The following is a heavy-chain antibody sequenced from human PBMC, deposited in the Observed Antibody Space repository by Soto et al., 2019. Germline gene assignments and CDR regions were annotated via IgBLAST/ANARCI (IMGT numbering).Heavy chain of an antibody. V-gene: IGHV1-69*01. CDR1: GGTFSTYG. Sequence: QVQLVQSGAEVKNPGSSVKVSCKAYGGTFSTYGISWVRQAPGQGLEWMGGFIPIFGTSNYAQKFQGRLTISADEPTSTAYMEQSCLRSDDTAVYYCARGELKTGSVPYSMDVWGQGTTVAVSS. CDR3: ARGELKTGSVPYSMDV. J-gene: IGHJ6*02. CDR2: FIPIFGTS. D-gene: IGHD1-1*01.